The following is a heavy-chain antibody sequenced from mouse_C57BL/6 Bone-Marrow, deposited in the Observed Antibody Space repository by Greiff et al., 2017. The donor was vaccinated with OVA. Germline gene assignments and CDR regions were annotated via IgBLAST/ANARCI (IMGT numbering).Heavy chain of an antibody. V-gene: IGHV1-63*01. J-gene: IGHJ4*01. D-gene: IGHD1-1*01. CDR2: IYPGGGYT. Sequence: QVQLQQSGAELVRPGTSVKISCKASGYTFTNYWIGWVKQRPGHGLEWIGYIYPGGGYTNYNEKFKGKATLTADKSSSTAYMQFSSLTSEDSAIYYGALYYGRSYIAMDYWGQGTSVTVSS. CDR3: ALYYGRSYIAMDY. CDR1: GYTFTNYW.